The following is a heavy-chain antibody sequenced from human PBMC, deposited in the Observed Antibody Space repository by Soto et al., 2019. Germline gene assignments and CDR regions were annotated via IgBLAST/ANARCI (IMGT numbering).Heavy chain of an antibody. CDR3: ATRITVFGLLIPPFDP. J-gene: IGHJ5*02. Sequence: PSETLSLTCDVSGGSIDNSHSFWGWVRQPPGRGLEFLGSVYYSGGTYYNPSLKSRVTVSVDTSKNQVSLRVRSVTVAETAMYYCATRITVFGLLIPPFDPWGQGTQVTVSS. CDR2: VYYSGGT. V-gene: IGHV4-39*01. CDR1: GGSIDNSHSF. D-gene: IGHD3-3*01.